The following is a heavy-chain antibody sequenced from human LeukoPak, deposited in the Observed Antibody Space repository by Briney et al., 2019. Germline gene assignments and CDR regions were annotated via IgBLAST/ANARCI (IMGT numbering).Heavy chain of an antibody. J-gene: IGHJ4*02. CDR2: LYSGGMT. D-gene: IGHD1-26*01. Sequence: PGGSLRLSCAASGFTVNNYYMTWVRQAPGKGLECVSILYSGGMTYYADSVKGRFTISTDTSKNTVNLQMNSLRAGDTAIYYCARMFGGNYYGYYFDYWGQGSMLTVSS. CDR3: ARMFGGNYYGYYFDY. V-gene: IGHV3-53*01. CDR1: GFTVNNYY.